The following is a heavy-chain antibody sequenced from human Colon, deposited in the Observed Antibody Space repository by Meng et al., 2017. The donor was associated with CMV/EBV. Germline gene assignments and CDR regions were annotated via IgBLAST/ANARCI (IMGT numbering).Heavy chain of an antibody. D-gene: IGHD3-22*01. J-gene: IGHJ3*02. V-gene: IGHV3-74*03. Sequence: GESLKISCAASGFTFSSHWMHWVRQAPGKGLVSVSRINTDGSYVTYADSVKGRFTISRDNAKNTLYLQMNSLRAEDTAVYSCARGKGFDSSGYYPRDPFDIWGPGTKVTVSS. CDR1: GFTFSSHW. CDR2: INTDGSYV. CDR3: ARGKGFDSSGYYPRDPFDI.